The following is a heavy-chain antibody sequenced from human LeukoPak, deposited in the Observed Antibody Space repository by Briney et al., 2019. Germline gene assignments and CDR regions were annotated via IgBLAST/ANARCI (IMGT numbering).Heavy chain of an antibody. V-gene: IGHV3-23*01. CDR1: GFTLRSYV. J-gene: IGHJ4*02. CDR3: AKAGSIKFDF. CDR2: ISGSGDST. D-gene: IGHD1-26*01. Sequence: PGGSLRPSCVASGFTLRSYVMNWVRQTPGKGLEWVSSISGSGDSTFYADSVKGRFSISRDNSKNTLYLQMNSLRAEDTAVYYCAKAGSIKFDFWGQGTLVTVSS.